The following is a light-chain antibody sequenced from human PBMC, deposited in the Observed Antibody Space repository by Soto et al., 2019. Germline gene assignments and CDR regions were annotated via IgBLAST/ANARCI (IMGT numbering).Light chain of an antibody. V-gene: IGKV1-39*01. J-gene: IGKJ1*01. CDR1: QSISSF. Sequence: IQMTQCTSSLSASVGDRVSVTCRAGQSISSFLTWYQQKAGKAPKLPIYAASSLQSGVPSRFSGSGSGTDFTLTISSLQPEDFASYYCQQSFSTPPTFGQGTKVDIK. CDR2: AAS. CDR3: QQSFSTPPT.